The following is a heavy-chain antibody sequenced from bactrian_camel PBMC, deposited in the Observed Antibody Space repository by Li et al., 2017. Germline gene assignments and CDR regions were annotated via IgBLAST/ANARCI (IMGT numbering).Heavy chain of an antibody. CDR2: IAPDGSR. D-gene: IGHD2*01. CDR1: GLTFEGGN. J-gene: IGHJ4*01. Sequence: VQLVESGGGAVQTGGSLRLTCTAVGLTFEGGNQGWYRETPGNEFELVSSIAPDGSRWYADSVQGRFTISRDNAKNIIYLQMSSLTPDDTAMYYCAARRNRVLLHLICARMPRPHATELGRGTQVTVS. V-gene: IGHV3-1*01.